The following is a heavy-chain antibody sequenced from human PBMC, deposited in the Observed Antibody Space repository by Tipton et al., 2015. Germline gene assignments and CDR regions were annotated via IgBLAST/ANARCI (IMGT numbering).Heavy chain of an antibody. J-gene: IGHJ6*02. CDR2: IQYSGST. CDR1: AYSISSDYY. V-gene: IGHV4-61*01. CDR3: ARDIEHGMDV. Sequence: GLVKPSETLSLTCAVSAYSISSDYYWGWIRQPPGKELEWIGYIQYSGSTNYNPSLKSRVTISLDTFKSQFSLRLISMTAADTAVYYCARDIEHGMDVWGQGTTVTVSS. D-gene: IGHD1-26*01.